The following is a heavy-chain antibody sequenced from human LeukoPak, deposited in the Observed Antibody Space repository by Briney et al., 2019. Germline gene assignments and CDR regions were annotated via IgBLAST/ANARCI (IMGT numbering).Heavy chain of an antibody. CDR2: INHSGST. Sequence: SETLSLTCAVYGGSFSGYYWSWIRQPPGKGLEWIGEINHSGSTNYNPSLKSRVTISVDTSKNQFSLKLSSVTAADTAVYYCARVRGYYGSGSYDGAFDIWGQGTMVTVSS. CDR1: GGSFSGYY. J-gene: IGHJ3*02. V-gene: IGHV4-34*01. D-gene: IGHD3-10*01. CDR3: ARVRGYYGSGSYDGAFDI.